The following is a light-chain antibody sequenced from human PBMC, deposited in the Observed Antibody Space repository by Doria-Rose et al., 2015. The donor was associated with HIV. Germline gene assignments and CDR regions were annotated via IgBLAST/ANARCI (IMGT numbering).Light chain of an antibody. CDR2: DAS. V-gene: IGKV3-20*01. J-gene: IGKJ5*01. CDR3: QQYGTSRGT. CDR1: QRIKSSY. Sequence: TQSPGTLSLSPGERATLSCRASQRIKSSYLAWYQHKPGQAPRLLIYDASTRATGMPDRFSGSGSGTDFTLTISRLEPEDVAVYYCQQYGTSRGTFGQGTRLEIK.